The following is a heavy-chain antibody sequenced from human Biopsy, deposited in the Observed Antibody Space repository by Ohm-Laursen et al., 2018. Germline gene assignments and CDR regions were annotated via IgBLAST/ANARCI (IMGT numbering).Heavy chain of an antibody. V-gene: IGHV1-2*02. CDR1: GSTFNDYF. D-gene: IGHD3-10*01. Sequence: ASVKVSCKASGSTFNDYFIHWVRQSPGQGLEWMGWANPNSGATNSAENFRDRVTLTRDTSISAVCIELRRLKSDDAAVYYCARDRMTDVFGGPTRTDVFDSWGQGTPVTVSS. CDR3: ARDRMTDVFGGPTRTDVFDS. CDR2: ANPNSGAT. J-gene: IGHJ4*02.